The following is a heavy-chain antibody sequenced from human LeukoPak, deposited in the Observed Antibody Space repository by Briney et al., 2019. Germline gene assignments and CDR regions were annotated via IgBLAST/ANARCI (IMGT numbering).Heavy chain of an antibody. CDR3: ARTPAAGTFDY. Sequence: SGTLSLTCAVSGGSISSSNWWSWVRQPPGKGLEWIGYIYYSGSTNYNPSLKSRVTISVDTSKNQFSLKLSSVTAADTAVYYCARTPAAGTFDYWGQGTLVTVSS. CDR2: IYYSGST. CDR1: GGSISSSNW. V-gene: IGHV4-4*02. J-gene: IGHJ4*02. D-gene: IGHD6-13*01.